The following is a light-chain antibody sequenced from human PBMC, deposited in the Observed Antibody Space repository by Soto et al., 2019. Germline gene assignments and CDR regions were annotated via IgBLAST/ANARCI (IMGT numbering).Light chain of an antibody. Sequence: DIQLTESPSTLSGSVGDRVTITCRASQTISSWLAWYQQKPGKAPKLLIYKASTLKSGVPSRFSGSGSGTEFTLTISSLQPDDFAPYYCQQYHAYPWTFGLGTKVDIK. CDR3: QQYHAYPWT. CDR1: QTISSW. V-gene: IGKV1-5*03. CDR2: KAS. J-gene: IGKJ1*01.